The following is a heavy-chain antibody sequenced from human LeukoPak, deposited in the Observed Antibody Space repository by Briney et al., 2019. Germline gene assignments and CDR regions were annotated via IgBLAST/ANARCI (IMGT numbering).Heavy chain of an antibody. J-gene: IGHJ4*02. Sequence: SETLSLTCTVSGGSVTSSSYFWGWIRQPPGKGLEWIGNIYYSGSTYHNPSLKSRVTISVDTSKNQFSLKLSSVTAADTAVYHCARLLSNGWYYFDYWGQGTLVTVSS. CDR2: IYYSGST. V-gene: IGHV4-39*01. CDR3: ARLLSNGWYYFDY. D-gene: IGHD6-19*01. CDR1: GGSVTSSSYF.